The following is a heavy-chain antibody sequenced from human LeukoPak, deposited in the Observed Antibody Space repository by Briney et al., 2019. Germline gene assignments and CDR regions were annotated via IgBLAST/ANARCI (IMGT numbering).Heavy chain of an antibody. J-gene: IGHJ4*02. CDR1: GYTFTAYY. CDR2: INPNTGDT. Sequence: ASVKVSCTPSGYTFTAYYMHWVRQAPGQGLGWMGWINPNTGDTNYAQNFQGRVTMNRDTSISTAYMELSSLRSDDTAVYYCARSADGYTCGHFDFWGQGTLVTVSS. D-gene: IGHD5-18*01. CDR3: ARSADGYTCGHFDF. V-gene: IGHV1-2*02.